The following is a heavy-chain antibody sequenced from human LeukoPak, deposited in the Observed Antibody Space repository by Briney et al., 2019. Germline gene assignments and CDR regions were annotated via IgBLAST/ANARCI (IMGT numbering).Heavy chain of an antibody. CDR3: ARGPPGFYGTDV. CDR1: GFTFSDYY. D-gene: IGHD1-14*01. V-gene: IGHV3-11*06. Sequence: GGSLRLSCAASGFTFSDYYMSWIRQAPGKGLEWVSYISSSSSYTNYADSVKGRFTISRDNAKNTVYLQMNSLRDEDTAVYYCARGPPGFYGTDVWGQGTTVTVSS. J-gene: IGHJ6*02. CDR2: ISSSSSYT.